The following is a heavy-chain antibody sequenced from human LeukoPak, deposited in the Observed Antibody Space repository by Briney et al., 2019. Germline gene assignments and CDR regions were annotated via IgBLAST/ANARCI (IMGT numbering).Heavy chain of an antibody. V-gene: IGHV1-69*04. D-gene: IGHD3-9*01. CDR2: IIPILDVT. J-gene: IGHJ4*02. CDR1: GGTFTNYA. Sequence: RASVKVSCKASGGTFTNYAINWVRQAPGQGLEWMGRIIPILDVTNYAQKFQGRVTITADQSTSTAYMELSSLRSEDTAVYYCARGGGVDILTGFQYWGQGTLVTVSS. CDR3: ARGGGVDILTGFQY.